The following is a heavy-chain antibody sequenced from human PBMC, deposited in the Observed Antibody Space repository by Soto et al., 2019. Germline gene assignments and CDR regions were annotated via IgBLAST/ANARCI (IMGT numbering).Heavy chain of an antibody. CDR3: ARDRLMGYDNSGFYS. CDR2: INPYNGNR. CDR1: GYSFSYYG. Sequence: QVQLVQSGAELRKPGSSVKVSCQAFGYSFSYYGVHWVRQAPGQGLEWMGWINPYNGNRNYAQKFDDRLTMTAATSANTLYLELRSLKSDDTAVYYCARDRLMGYDNSGFYSWGQGTLVTVSS. V-gene: IGHV1-18*04. J-gene: IGHJ4*02. D-gene: IGHD3-22*01.